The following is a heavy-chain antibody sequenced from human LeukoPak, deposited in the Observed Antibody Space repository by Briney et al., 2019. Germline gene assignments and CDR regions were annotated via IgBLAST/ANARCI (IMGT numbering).Heavy chain of an antibody. J-gene: IGHJ4*02. CDR3: ARQKYLRGPDVEYFDY. D-gene: IGHD5/OR15-5a*01. V-gene: IGHV3-21*01. CDR1: GFTFSSYT. Sequence: PGGSLRLSCAASGFTFSSYTMNWVRQAPGKGLEGVAIISSGSSYIHYADSVKGRFTISRNNAKTSLYLQMNSLRAEDTAVYYCARQKYLRGPDVEYFDYWGQGTLVTVSS. CDR2: ISSGSSYI.